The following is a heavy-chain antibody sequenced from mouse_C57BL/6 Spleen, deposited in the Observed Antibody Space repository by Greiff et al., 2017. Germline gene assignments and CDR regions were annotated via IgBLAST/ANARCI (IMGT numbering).Heavy chain of an antibody. CDR1: GYTFTSYW. CDR2: IDPSDSYT. V-gene: IGHV1-50*01. D-gene: IGHD1-1*01. J-gene: IGHJ1*03. Sequence: QVQLQQPGAELVKPGASVKLSCKASGYTFTSYWMQWVKQRPGQGLEWIGEIDPSDSYTNYNQKFKGKATLTVDTSSSTAYMQLSSLTSEDSAVYYGARLYFYGSSYERGYFEVWGTGTTVTVSS. CDR3: ARLYFYGSSYERGYFEV.